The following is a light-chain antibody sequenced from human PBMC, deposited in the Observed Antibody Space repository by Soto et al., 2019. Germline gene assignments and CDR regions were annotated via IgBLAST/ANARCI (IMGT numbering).Light chain of an antibody. J-gene: IGKJ4*01. CDR1: QNIKKF. V-gene: IGKV1-39*01. CDR2: ATS. CDR3: QQSYSSPLT. Sequence: DIHMTQSPSSLSASVGDRVTITCRASQNIKKFLNWYQQRPGKAPSALIHATSTLQNGVSSRFSGSGSDTDFTLTITSLQPEDFATYLCQQSYSSPLTFGGGTKVAL.